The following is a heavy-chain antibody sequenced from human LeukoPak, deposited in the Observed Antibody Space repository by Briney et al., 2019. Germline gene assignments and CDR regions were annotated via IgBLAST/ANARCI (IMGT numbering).Heavy chain of an antibody. Sequence: ASVKVSCKASGYTFIAYYMHWVRQAPGQGLEWMGWINPNSGGTKYAQKFQGRVTMTRDKSISTVYMELSSLRSEDTAVYYCARDVRGWYYFDYWGQGTLVTVSS. CDR3: ARDVRGWYYFDY. CDR2: INPNSGGT. CDR1: GYTFIAYY. V-gene: IGHV1-2*02. D-gene: IGHD6-19*01. J-gene: IGHJ4*02.